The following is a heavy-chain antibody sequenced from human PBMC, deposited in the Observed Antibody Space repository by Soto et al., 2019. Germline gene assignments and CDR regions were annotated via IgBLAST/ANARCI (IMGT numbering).Heavy chain of an antibody. V-gene: IGHV3-30*18. Sequence: HPGGSLRLSCAASGFTFSSYGMHWVRQAPGKGLEWVAVISYDGSNKYYADSVKGRFTISRDNSKNTLYLQMNSLRAEDTAVYYCANLLYSSSCWGQGTLVTVSS. CDR3: ANLLYSSSC. J-gene: IGHJ4*02. D-gene: IGHD6-13*01. CDR1: GFTFSSYG. CDR2: ISYDGSNK.